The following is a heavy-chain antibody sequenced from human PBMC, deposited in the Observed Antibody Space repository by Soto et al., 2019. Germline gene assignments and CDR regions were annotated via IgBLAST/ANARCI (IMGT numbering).Heavy chain of an antibody. CDR3: ARDREWIADY. V-gene: IGHV3-33*01. J-gene: IGHJ4*02. Sequence: GGSLRLSCAGSGYTFNSRGMHWVRQAPGKGLEWVAFIWHDASHEYYADSVKGRFTISRDNSKNTVDLQMNSLRAEDTAVYYCARDREWIADYWGQGIMVTVSS. CDR1: GYTFNSRG. D-gene: IGHD3-3*01. CDR2: IWHDASHE.